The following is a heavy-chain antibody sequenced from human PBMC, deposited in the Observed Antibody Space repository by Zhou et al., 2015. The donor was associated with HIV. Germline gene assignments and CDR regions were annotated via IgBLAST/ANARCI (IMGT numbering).Heavy chain of an antibody. CDR1: GGTFSSYA. J-gene: IGHJ6*03. CDR3: ATRATPYSSSWMIKMDV. V-gene: IGHV1-69*01. D-gene: IGHD6-13*01. CDR2: IIPIFGTA. Sequence: QVQLVQSGAEVKKPGSSVKVSCKASGGTFSSYAISWVRQAPGQGLEWMGGIIPIFGTANYAQKFQGRVTITADESTSTAYMELSSLRSEDTAVYYCATRATPYSSSWMIKMDVWGERDRRSPSP.